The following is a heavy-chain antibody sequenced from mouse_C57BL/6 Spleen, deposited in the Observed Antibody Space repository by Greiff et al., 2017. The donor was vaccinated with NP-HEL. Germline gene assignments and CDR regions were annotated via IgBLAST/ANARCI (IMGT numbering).Heavy chain of an antibody. Sequence: QVQLQQPGAELVKPGASVKLSCKASGYTFTSYWMHWVKQRPGQGLEWIGMIHPNSGSTNYNEKFKSKATLTVDKSSNTAYMQLSSLTSEDAAVYYCARRSIYYDYDDAMDYWGQGTSVTVSS. D-gene: IGHD2-4*01. J-gene: IGHJ4*01. CDR1: GYTFTSYW. CDR2: IHPNSGST. CDR3: ARRSIYYDYDDAMDY. V-gene: IGHV1-64*01.